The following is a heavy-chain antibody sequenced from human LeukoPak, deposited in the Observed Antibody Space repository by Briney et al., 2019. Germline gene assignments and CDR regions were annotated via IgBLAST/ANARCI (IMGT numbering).Heavy chain of an antibody. J-gene: IGHJ4*02. D-gene: IGHD5-24*01. Sequence: TPGGSLRLSCAASGFTFSSYSMNWVRQGPGKGLEWVSSISSSSYIYYADSMKGRFTISRDNAKNSLYLQMSSLRAEDTAVYYCARDARDGYNFDYWGQGTLVTVSS. CDR3: ARDARDGYNFDY. V-gene: IGHV3-21*01. CDR2: ISSSSYI. CDR1: GFTFSSYS.